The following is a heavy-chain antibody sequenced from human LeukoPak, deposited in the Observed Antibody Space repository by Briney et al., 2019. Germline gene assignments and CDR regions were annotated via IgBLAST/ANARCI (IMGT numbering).Heavy chain of an antibody. D-gene: IGHD3-10*01. CDR2: IDRAGRVQ. CDR1: GFTTHYW. Sequence: GGSLRLSCTASGFTTHYWLNWVRQSPGKGLEWVANIDRAGRVQHYVDSVEGRFTISRDRAKNSLALQMHSLRAEDTAVYYCARDKRFGSGSYYLGGWFDPWGQGTLVTVSS. V-gene: IGHV3-7*01. J-gene: IGHJ5*02. CDR3: ARDKRFGSGSYYLGGWFDP.